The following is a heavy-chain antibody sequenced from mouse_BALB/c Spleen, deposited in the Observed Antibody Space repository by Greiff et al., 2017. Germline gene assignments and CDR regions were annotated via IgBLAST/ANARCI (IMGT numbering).Heavy chain of an antibody. V-gene: IGHV5-17*02. D-gene: IGHD2-4*01. CDR2: ISSGSSTI. CDR1: GFTFSSFG. Sequence: EVKLMESGGGLVQPGGSRKLSCAASGFTFSSFGMHWVRQAPEKGLEWVAYISSGSSTIYYADTVKGRFTISRDNPKNTLFLQMTSLRSEDTAMYYCARGAYYDYFFDYWGQGTTLTVSS. CDR3: ARGAYYDYFFDY. J-gene: IGHJ2*01.